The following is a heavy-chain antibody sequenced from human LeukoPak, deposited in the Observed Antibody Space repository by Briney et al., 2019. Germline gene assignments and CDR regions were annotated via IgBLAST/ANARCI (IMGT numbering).Heavy chain of an antibody. CDR2: IYYSGST. CDR3: AREGLAAARTTRGVRYFDY. J-gene: IGHJ4*02. V-gene: IGHV4-59*01. Sequence: SETLSLTCAVSGGSISSYYWSWIRQPPGKGLEWIGYIYYSGSTNYNPSLKSRVTISVDTSKNQFSLKLSSVTAADTAVYYCAREGLAAARTTRGVRYFDYWGQGTLVTVSS. D-gene: IGHD6-13*01. CDR1: GGSISSYY.